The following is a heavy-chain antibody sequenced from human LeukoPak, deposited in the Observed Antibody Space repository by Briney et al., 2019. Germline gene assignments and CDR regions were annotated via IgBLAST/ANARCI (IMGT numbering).Heavy chain of an antibody. CDR3: AVGAAGCSSTSCYHY. D-gene: IGHD2-2*01. CDR2: IDPSDSYT. CDR1: GYSFTSYW. Sequence: GESLRISCTGSGYSFTSYWISWVRQMPGKGLEWMGRIDPSDSYTNYSPSFQGHVTISADKSISTAYLQWSSLKASDTAMYYCAVGAAGCSSTSCYHYWGQGTLVTVSS. J-gene: IGHJ4*02. V-gene: IGHV5-10-1*01.